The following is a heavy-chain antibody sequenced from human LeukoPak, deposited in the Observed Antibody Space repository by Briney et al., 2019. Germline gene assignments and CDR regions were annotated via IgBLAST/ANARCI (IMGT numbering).Heavy chain of an antibody. CDR2: INPNSGGT. V-gene: IGHV1-2*02. CDR3: ARGRDIVVVPAAILDDY. Sequence: ASVKVSCKASGYTFTGYYMHWVRQAPGQGLEWMGWINPNSGGTNYAQKFQGRVTMTRDTSISTAYMELSRLRSDDTAVYYCARGRDIVVVPAAILDDYWGQGTLVTVSS. D-gene: IGHD2-2*01. J-gene: IGHJ4*02. CDR1: GYTFTGYY.